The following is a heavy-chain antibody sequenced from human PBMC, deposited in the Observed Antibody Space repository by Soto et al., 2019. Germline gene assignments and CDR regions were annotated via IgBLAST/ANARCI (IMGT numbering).Heavy chain of an antibody. J-gene: IGHJ4*02. Sequence: WASVKVSCKASGGTFSSYTISWVRQAPGQGLEWMGRIIPILGIANYAQKFQGRVTITADKSTSTAYMELSSLRSEDTAVYYCASAIFSITMVRKIDYWGQGTLVTVSS. CDR3: ASAIFSITMVRKIDY. CDR2: IIPILGIA. CDR1: GGTFSSYT. D-gene: IGHD3-10*01. V-gene: IGHV1-69*02.